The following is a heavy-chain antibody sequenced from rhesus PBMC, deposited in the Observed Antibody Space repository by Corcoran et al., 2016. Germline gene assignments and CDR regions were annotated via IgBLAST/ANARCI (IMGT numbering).Heavy chain of an antibody. CDR2: IGGSSGNT. V-gene: IGHV4-165*02. Sequence: QVQLQESGPGLVKPSETLSLTCAASGGSITGYYWHWLRHPPGKGLEGFGYIGGSSGNTYYNPSLKSRVTISTDTSKNQFSLKLSSVTAADTAVYYCARNPTVTDIDYWGQGVLVTVSS. J-gene: IGHJ4*01. D-gene: IGHD4-35*01. CDR1: GGSITGYY. CDR3: ARNPTVTDIDY.